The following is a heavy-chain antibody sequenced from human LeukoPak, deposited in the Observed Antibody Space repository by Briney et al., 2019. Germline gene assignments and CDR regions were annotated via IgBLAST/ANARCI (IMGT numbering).Heavy chain of an antibody. J-gene: IGHJ5*02. CDR2: IKQDGSEK. D-gene: IGHD2-15*01. CDR1: GFTFSSYW. CDR3: AKDACGGSCYSVGFDP. Sequence: GGSLRLSCAASGFTFSSYWMSWVRQAPGKGLEWVANIKQDGSEKYYVDSVKGRFTISRDNAKNSLYLQMNSLRAEDTALYYCAKDACGGSCYSVGFDPWGQGTLVTVSS. V-gene: IGHV3-7*03.